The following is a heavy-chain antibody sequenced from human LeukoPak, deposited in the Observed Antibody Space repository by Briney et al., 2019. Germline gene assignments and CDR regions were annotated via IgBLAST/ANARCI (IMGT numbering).Heavy chain of an antibody. D-gene: IGHD5-24*01. Sequence: AASVKVSCKVSGYTLTELSMHWVRQAPGKGLEWMGGFDPEDGETIYAQKFQGRVTMTEDTSTDTAYMELSSLRSEDTAVYYCATVIGRDGYTSPDYWGQGTLVTVSS. CDR3: ATVIGRDGYTSPDY. CDR1: GYTLTELS. CDR2: FDPEDGET. J-gene: IGHJ4*02. V-gene: IGHV1-24*01.